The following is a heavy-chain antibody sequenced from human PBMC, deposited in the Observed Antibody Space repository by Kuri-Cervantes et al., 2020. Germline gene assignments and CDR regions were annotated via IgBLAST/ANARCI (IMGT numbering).Heavy chain of an antibody. CDR2: FDPEDGET. CDR3: ATDVRTKGAFDY. V-gene: IGHV1-24*01. Sequence: ASVKVSCKASGYTLTELSMHWVRQAPGKGLEWMGGFDPEDGETIYAQKFQGRVTMTEDTSTDTAYMELSSLRSEDTAVYYCATDVRTKGAFDYWGQGTLVTVSS. CDR1: GYTLTELS. J-gene: IGHJ4*02. D-gene: IGHD2/OR15-2a*01.